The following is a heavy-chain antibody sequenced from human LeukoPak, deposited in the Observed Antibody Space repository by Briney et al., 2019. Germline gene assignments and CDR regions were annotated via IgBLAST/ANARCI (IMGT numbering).Heavy chain of an antibody. CDR2: IYNTENT. Sequence: PSETLSLTCTVSGGSISSFYWSWIRQPPGKGLEWIGYIYNTENTNYNPSLKSRVTISVDTSKNQFSLKVKSVTASDTAVYYCASTKPDLDTWGQGTLVTVSS. J-gene: IGHJ5*02. CDR3: ASTKPDLDT. CDR1: GGSISSFY. D-gene: IGHD2-8*01. V-gene: IGHV4-59*08.